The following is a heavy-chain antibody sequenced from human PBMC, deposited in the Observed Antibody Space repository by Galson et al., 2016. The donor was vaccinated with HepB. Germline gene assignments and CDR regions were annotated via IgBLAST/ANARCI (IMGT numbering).Heavy chain of an antibody. CDR3: ARDGEAYNFDY. Sequence: SLRLSCAASGFTFSSYWMHWVRQAPGKGLVWVSRIKRDESWENYADSVKGRFTISRDNAKNTLYLQMNSLSAEDTAVYYCARDGEAYNFDYWGQGTLVTVSS. J-gene: IGHJ4*02. V-gene: IGHV3-74*01. CDR2: IKRDESWE. D-gene: IGHD5-24*01. CDR1: GFTFSSYW.